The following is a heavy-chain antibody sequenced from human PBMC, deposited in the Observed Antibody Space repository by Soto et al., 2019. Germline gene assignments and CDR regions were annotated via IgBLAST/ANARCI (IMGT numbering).Heavy chain of an antibody. J-gene: IGHJ4*02. D-gene: IGHD5-18*01. CDR1: GFPFGYYA. Sequence: WGSLRLSCASSGFPFGYYAMHWVRQAPGKGLEWVSFISWDGDITYYADSVKGLFTISRDNSQNSLYLQMNSLRGEDTAFYYCAKGGGYTYGLFDYWGQGTQVTVSS. CDR2: ISWDGDIT. CDR3: AKGGGYTYGLFDY. V-gene: IGHV3-43D*04.